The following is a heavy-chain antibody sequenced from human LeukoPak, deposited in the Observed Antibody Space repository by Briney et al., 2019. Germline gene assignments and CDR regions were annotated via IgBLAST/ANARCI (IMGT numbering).Heavy chain of an antibody. J-gene: IGHJ4*02. Sequence: GGSLRLSCAASGFTFSNYWMHWVRQAPGKGLVWVSRIDSHGSITIYADSVKDRFTISRDNAKNTLYLQMNSLRAEDTAVYYCARHAGGSYPYYFDYWGQGTLVTVSS. CDR1: GFTFSNYW. CDR2: IDSHGSIT. V-gene: IGHV3-74*01. D-gene: IGHD2-15*01. CDR3: ARHAGGSYPYYFDY.